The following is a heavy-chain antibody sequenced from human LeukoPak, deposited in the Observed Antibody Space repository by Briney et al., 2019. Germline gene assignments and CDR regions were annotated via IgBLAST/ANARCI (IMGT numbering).Heavy chain of an antibody. CDR1: GGSISSSSYY. Sequence: SETLSLTCTVSGGSISSSSYYWGWIRQPPGKGLEWIGSIYYSGSTYYNPSLKSRVTIAVDTSKNQLSLKLSSVTAADTAFYYCARQGSSGYCSGARCRHLDYWGQGTLVTVSS. J-gene: IGHJ4*02. D-gene: IGHD2-15*01. V-gene: IGHV4-39*07. CDR2: IYYSGST. CDR3: ARQGSSGYCSGARCRHLDY.